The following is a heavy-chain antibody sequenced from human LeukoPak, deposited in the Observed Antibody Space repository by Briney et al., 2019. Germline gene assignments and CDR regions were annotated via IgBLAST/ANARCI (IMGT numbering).Heavy chain of an antibody. Sequence: PGGSLRLSCAASGFTFSSYSMNWVRQAPGKGLEWVSYITSSSSTIYYADSVKGRFTISRDNAKNSLYLQMNSLRAEDTAVYYCASGVYSSGNYYFDYWGQGTLVTVSS. CDR2: ITSSSSTI. D-gene: IGHD6-19*01. CDR3: ASGVYSSGNYYFDY. J-gene: IGHJ4*02. CDR1: GFTFSSYS. V-gene: IGHV3-48*01.